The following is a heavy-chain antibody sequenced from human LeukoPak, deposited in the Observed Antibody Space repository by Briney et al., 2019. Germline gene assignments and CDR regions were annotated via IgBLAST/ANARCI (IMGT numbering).Heavy chain of an antibody. CDR2: FDPEDGET. J-gene: IGHJ4*02. V-gene: IGHV1-24*01. CDR1: GYTLTELS. Sequence: ASVKVSCKVSGYTLTELSMHWVRQAPGKGLEWMGGFDPEDGETIYAQKFQGRVTMTEDTSTDTAYMELSSLRSEDTVVYYCAICSGGSCYQFDYWGQGTLVTVSS. CDR3: AICSGGSCYQFDY. D-gene: IGHD2-15*01.